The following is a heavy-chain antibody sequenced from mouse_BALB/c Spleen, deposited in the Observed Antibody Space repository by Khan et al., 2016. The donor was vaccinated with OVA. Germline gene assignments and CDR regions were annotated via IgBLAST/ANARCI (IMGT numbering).Heavy chain of an antibody. CDR2: ISTYYGDA. Sequence: QVQLQQSGAELVRPGVSVKISCKGSGYTFTDFAIHWVKQSHAKSLEWIGVISTYYGDADYNQKFKGKATMTVDKSSSTAFAELARLTPEDSANYYCVRGSGNSRFAYWGQGTLVTVSA. J-gene: IGHJ3*01. D-gene: IGHD1-3*01. CDR3: VRGSGNSRFAY. V-gene: IGHV1S137*01. CDR1: GYTFTDFA.